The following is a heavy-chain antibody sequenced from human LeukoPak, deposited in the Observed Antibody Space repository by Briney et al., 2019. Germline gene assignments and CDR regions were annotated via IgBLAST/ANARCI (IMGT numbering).Heavy chain of an antibody. D-gene: IGHD1-26*01. CDR2: INSDGSST. CDR1: GFTFRSYW. Sequence: GGSLRLSCAASGFTFRSYWMHWVRQAPGKGLVWVSRINSDGSSTNYADSVEGRFTISRDNAKKTVYLQMYSLRAEDTAVYYCARGSRPDYWGQGTLVTVSS. V-gene: IGHV3-74*01. CDR3: ARGSRPDY. J-gene: IGHJ4*02.